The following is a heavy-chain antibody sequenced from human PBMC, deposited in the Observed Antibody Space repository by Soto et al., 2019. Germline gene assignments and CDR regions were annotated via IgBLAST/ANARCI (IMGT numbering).Heavy chain of an antibody. CDR1: GYSFTSYW. V-gene: IGHV5-10-1*01. J-gene: IGHJ6*02. CDR2: IDPSDSYT. D-gene: IGHD3-3*01. Sequence: GQSLKISCKGSGYSFTSYWISWARQMPGKGLEWMGRIDPSDSYTNYSPSFQGHVTISADKSISTAYLQWSSLKASDTAMYDCARRIGDLLENYYGMYVWGRGTTGTVSS. CDR3: ARRIGDLLENYYGMYV.